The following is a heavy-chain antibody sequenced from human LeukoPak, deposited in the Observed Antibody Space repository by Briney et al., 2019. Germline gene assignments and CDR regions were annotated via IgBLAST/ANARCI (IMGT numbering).Heavy chain of an antibody. V-gene: IGHV3-7*01. Sequence: PGGPLRLSCAASGFTFSSYWMSWVRQAPGKGLEWVANIKQDGSEKYYVDSVKGRFTISRDNAKNSLYLQMNSLRAEDTAVYYCASEYSSGFYDYWGQGTLVTVSS. CDR3: ASEYSSGFYDY. CDR2: IKQDGSEK. J-gene: IGHJ4*02. D-gene: IGHD6-19*01. CDR1: GFTFSSYW.